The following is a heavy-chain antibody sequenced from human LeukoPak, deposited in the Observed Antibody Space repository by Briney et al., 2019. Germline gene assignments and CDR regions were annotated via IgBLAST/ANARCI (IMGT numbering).Heavy chain of an antibody. D-gene: IGHD2-2*01. Sequence: PGGSLRLSCAASGFAFSSYWMSWVRQAPGKGLEWVANIKQDGSEKYYVDSVKGRFTISRDNAKNSLYLQMNSLRAEDTAVYYCARVGYQLLSYYYYYGMDVWGHGTTVTVSS. V-gene: IGHV3-7*01. CDR1: GFAFSSYW. CDR2: IKQDGSEK. CDR3: ARVGYQLLSYYYYYGMDV. J-gene: IGHJ6*02.